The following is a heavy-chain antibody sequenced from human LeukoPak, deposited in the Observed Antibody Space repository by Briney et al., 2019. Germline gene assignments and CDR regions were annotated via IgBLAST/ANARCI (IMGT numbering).Heavy chain of an antibody. J-gene: IGHJ4*01. Sequence: GGSLRLSCAASGFTFSSYDMHWVRQATGKGLEWVSAIGTAGDTYYPGSVKGRFTISRENAKNSLYLQMNSLRAGDTAVYYCARCTTGRTFGSLREIKRSREIDYWGQGTLVTVSS. CDR3: ARCTTGRTFGSLREIKRSREIDY. CDR2: IGTAGDT. CDR1: GFTFSSYD. D-gene: IGHD1-1*01. V-gene: IGHV3-13*01.